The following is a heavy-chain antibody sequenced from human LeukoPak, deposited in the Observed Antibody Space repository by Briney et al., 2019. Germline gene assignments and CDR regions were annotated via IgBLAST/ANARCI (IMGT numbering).Heavy chain of an antibody. CDR2: ISGSGGST. CDR3: ARVYCSGGSCYGDYFDY. CDR1: GFAFSSYA. V-gene: IGHV3-23*01. Sequence: PGGSLRLSCAASGFAFSSYAMSWVRQAPGKGLEWVSGISGSGGSTFYADSVKGRFTISRDNSKNTLYLQMNSLRAEDTAVYYCARVYCSGGSCYGDYFDYWGQGTLVTVSS. J-gene: IGHJ4*02. D-gene: IGHD2-15*01.